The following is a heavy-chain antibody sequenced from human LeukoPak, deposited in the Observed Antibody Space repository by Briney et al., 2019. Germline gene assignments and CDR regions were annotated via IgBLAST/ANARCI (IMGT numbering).Heavy chain of an antibody. V-gene: IGHV4-59*01. CDR3: ASYPFRVRAFDI. Sequence: PSETLSLTCTVSGGSISSYYWSWIRQPPGKGLEWIGYIYYSGSTNYNPSLKSRVTISVDTSKNQFSLRLSSVTAADTAVYYCASYPFRVRAFDIWGQGTMVTVSS. CDR2: IYYSGST. CDR1: GGSISSYY. D-gene: IGHD3-3*01. J-gene: IGHJ3*02.